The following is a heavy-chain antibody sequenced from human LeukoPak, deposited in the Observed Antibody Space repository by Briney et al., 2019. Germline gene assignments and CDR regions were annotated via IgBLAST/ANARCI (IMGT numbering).Heavy chain of an antibody. CDR1: GFTLSSYC. CDR3: ARALGRLQPYYYYYGMDV. J-gene: IGHJ6*02. D-gene: IGHD5-24*01. CDR2: IKQDGSEK. V-gene: IGHV3-7*01. Sequence: PGGSLRLSCAGSGFTLSSYCMSWGRQAPGGGREWVANIKQDGSEKYYVDSVKGGFSTSRDNAKNSLHLQMNSLRAEDTAVYYCARALGRLQPYYYYYGMDVWGQGTTANVSS.